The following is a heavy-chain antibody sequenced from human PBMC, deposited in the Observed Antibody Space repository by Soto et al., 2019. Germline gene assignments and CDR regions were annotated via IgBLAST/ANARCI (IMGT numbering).Heavy chain of an antibody. CDR1: GFTFSSYA. CDR2: ISASGYST. J-gene: IGHJ4*02. CDR3: ASNIVAACANYFDY. V-gene: IGHV3-23*01. Sequence: GGSLRLSCAASGFTFSSYAMSWVRQAPGKGLEWVSAISASGYSTYYANSVKGRFTMSRDNSKNTLYLEMNSLRAEDTAVYYCASNIVAACANYFDYWGQGTLVTVSS. D-gene: IGHD6-13*01.